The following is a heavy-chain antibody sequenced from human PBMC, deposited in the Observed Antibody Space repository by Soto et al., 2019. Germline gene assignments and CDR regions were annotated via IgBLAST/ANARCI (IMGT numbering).Heavy chain of an antibody. CDR1: GFTFSNAW. Sequence: GGSLRFSCAASGFTFSNAWMNWVRQAPGKGLEWVGRIKSKTDGGTTDYAAPVKGRFTISRDDSKNTLYLQMNSLKTEDTAVYYCTTHDSSSYNWFDPWGQGTLVTVSS. CDR2: IKSKTDGGTT. CDR3: TTHDSSSYNWFDP. V-gene: IGHV3-15*07. J-gene: IGHJ5*02. D-gene: IGHD6-6*01.